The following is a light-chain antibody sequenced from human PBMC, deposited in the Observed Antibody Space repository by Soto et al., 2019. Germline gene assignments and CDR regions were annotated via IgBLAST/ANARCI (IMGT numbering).Light chain of an antibody. CDR3: QQYDNLPYT. V-gene: IGKV1-33*01. CDR1: QDIRNF. Sequence: DIQMTQSPSSLSASVGDRVTITCQASQDIRNFLNWYQQKPGKAPKLLIYDASHLETGVPSRFSGSGSGTDFSFTISSLQPEDIATYWCQQYDNLPYTFGQGTKLEIK. J-gene: IGKJ2*01. CDR2: DAS.